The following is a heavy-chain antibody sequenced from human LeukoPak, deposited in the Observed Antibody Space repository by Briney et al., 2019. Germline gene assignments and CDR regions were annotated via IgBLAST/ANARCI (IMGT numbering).Heavy chain of an antibody. D-gene: IGHD6-13*01. V-gene: IGHV3-23*01. CDR2: ISGSGCST. CDR1: GFTFSSDA. CDR3: ARGGGRSSSWPVEVDY. Sequence: GGSLRLSCAASGFTFSSDAMSWVRQAPGKGLEWVSAISGSGCSTYYADSVKGRFTISRDNSKNTLYLQMNSLRAEDTAVYYCARGGGRSSSWPVEVDYWGQGTLVTVSS. J-gene: IGHJ4*02.